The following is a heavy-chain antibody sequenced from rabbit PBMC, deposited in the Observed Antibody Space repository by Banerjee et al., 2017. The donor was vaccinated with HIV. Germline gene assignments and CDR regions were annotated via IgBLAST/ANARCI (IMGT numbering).Heavy chain of an antibody. V-gene: IGHV1S40*01. Sequence: QSLEESGGDLVKPGASLTLTCTASGFSFSNKYVMCWVRQAPGKGLEWIACINTSSGNTVYASWAKGRFTISKTSSTTVTLQMTSLTAADTATYFCARDLAGAIGWNFNLWGPGTLVTVS. D-gene: IGHD4-1*01. CDR2: INTSSGNT. CDR1: GFSFSNKYV. CDR3: ARDLAGAIGWNFNL. J-gene: IGHJ4*01.